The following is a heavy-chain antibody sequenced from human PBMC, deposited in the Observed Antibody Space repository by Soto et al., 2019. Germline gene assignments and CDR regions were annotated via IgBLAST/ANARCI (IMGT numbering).Heavy chain of an antibody. V-gene: IGHV1-2*04. CDR3: ARGVSGWSPFDL. Sequence: QVQLVQSGAEVKKPGASVKVSCTASGYTFTDYYVYWVRQAPGQGLEWMGWINANSGVTNLAQKFQDWVTLSRDTSVSTAYMELNSLKSDGTAVFFCARGVSGWSPFDLWGQGTLVTVSS. D-gene: IGHD6-19*01. CDR1: GYTFTDYY. J-gene: IGHJ4*02. CDR2: INANSGVT.